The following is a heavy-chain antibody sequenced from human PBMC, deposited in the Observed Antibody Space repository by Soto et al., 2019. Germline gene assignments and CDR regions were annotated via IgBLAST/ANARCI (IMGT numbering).Heavy chain of an antibody. V-gene: IGHV1-18*01. D-gene: IGHD6-13*01. CDR2: ISAYNGNT. J-gene: IGHJ4*02. CDR3: ARARNSSSWYVTYYFDY. CDR1: GYTFTSYG. Sequence: ASVKVSCKASGYTFTSYGISWVRQAPGQGLEWMGWISAYNGNTNYAQKLQGRVTMTTDTSTSTAYMELRSLRSDDTAVYYCARARNSSSWYVTYYFDYWGQGTLVTVSS.